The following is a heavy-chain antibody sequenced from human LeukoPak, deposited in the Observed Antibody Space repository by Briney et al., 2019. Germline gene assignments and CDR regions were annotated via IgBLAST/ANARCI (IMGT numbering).Heavy chain of an antibody. D-gene: IGHD4-11*01. Sequence: PGGSLRLSCAASGFTVSSSYISWVRQAPGKGLEWVSVLYSGANTYYADSVKGRFTISRDNSKNTLYLQMNSLRAEDTAVYYSARDLPHDYGNYVNAFDIWGQGTMVTVSS. V-gene: IGHV3-66*01. J-gene: IGHJ3*02. CDR2: LYSGANT. CDR3: ARDLPHDYGNYVNAFDI. CDR1: GFTVSSSY.